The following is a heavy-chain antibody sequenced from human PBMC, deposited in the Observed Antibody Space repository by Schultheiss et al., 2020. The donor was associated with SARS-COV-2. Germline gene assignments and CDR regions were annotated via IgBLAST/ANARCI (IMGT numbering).Heavy chain of an antibody. V-gene: IGHV3-23*01. D-gene: IGHD3-22*01. CDR3: ATFPWMTYYYDSSGYLRDAFDI. CDR1: GFTFSSYG. J-gene: IGHJ3*02. Sequence: GGSLRLSCAASGFTFSSYGMHWVRQAPGKGLEWVSAISGSGGSTYYADSVKGRFTISRDNSKNTLYLQMNSLRAEDTAVYYCATFPWMTYYYDSSGYLRDAFDIWGQGTMVTVSS. CDR2: ISGSGGST.